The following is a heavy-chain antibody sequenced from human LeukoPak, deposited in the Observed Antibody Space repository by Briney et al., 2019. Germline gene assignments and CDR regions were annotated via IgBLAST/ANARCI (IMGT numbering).Heavy chain of an antibody. CDR1: GYTFTGYH. D-gene: IGHD6-19*01. V-gene: IGHV1-2*06. CDR2: INPNSGDT. CDR3: AGDTHSSSWYDH. J-gene: IGHJ5*02. Sequence: GASVKVSCKASGYTFTGYHMHWVRQAPGQGLEWMGRINPNSGDTNSAQNFQGRVTMTRDTSISTAYMELSRLRSDDTAVYYCAGDTHSSSWYDHWGQGTLVTVSS.